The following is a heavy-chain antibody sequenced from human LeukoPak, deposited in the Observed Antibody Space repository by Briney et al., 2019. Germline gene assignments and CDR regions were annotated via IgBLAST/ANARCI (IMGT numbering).Heavy chain of an antibody. CDR2: FLYSGTT. CDR3: ATLVYSGSRYHFDT. J-gene: IGHJ4*02. D-gene: IGHD1-26*01. V-gene: IGHV4-59*02. CDR1: TGAVKNYY. Sequence: SETLSLTCSVSTGAVKNYYWTRLRQPPGQGLDWIGNFLYSGTTTYRASLDSRLIISVDNSKNTVCLRLFSVTAADTAVYYCATLVYSGSRYHFDTWGQGTLVTVSS.